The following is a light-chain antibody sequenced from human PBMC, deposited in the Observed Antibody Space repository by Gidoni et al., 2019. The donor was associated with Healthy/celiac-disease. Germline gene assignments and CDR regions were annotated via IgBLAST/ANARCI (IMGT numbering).Light chain of an antibody. CDR1: QSVSSY. V-gene: IGKV3-11*01. Sequence: EIVLTQSPATLSLSPGERATLSCRASQSVSSYLAWYPQKPGQAPRLLIYDASNRATGIPARFRGSGSGTDFTLTISSLEPEDFAVYYCQQRSNWPLMYTFGQGTKLEIK. CDR2: DAS. CDR3: QQRSNWPLMYT. J-gene: IGKJ2*01.